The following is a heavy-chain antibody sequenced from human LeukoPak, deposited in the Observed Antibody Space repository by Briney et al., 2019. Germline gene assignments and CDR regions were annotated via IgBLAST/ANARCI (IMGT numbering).Heavy chain of an antibody. CDR1: GFTFSSYA. J-gene: IGHJ4*02. CDR2: ISYDGSNK. CDR3: ARVQGRYSYGSGFDY. D-gene: IGHD5-18*01. V-gene: IGHV3-30*04. Sequence: PGRSLRLSCAASGFTFSSYAMHWVRQAPGKGLEWVAVISYDGSNKYYADSVKGRFTISRDNSKNTLYLQMNSLRAEDTAVYYCARVQGRYSYGSGFDYWGRGTLVTVSS.